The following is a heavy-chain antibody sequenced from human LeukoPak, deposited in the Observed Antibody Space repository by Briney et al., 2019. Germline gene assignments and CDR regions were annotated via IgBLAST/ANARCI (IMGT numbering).Heavy chain of an antibody. Sequence: ASVKVSCKASGYTFSNYIIHWVRQAPGQSLEWMGWINAGDGNTKYSQNFQGRVTISRDTSANTAYMELSGLRSEDTAVYYCARAIATQDAFDIWGQGTMVTVSS. V-gene: IGHV1-3*01. J-gene: IGHJ3*02. CDR2: INAGDGNT. CDR3: ARAIATQDAFDI. CDR1: GYTFSNYI. D-gene: IGHD5-24*01.